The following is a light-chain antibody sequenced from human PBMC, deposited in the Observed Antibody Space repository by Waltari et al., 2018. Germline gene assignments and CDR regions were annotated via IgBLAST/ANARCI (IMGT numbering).Light chain of an antibody. V-gene: IGLV4-69*01. CDR2: IDSDGSH. J-gene: IGLJ3*02. CDR3: QAWGPGLWV. CDR1: HAHGPYN. Sequence: QLSATQSPSASASLGDSVRLTCTLDHAHGPYNLAWPQQRPKKAPRFLMKIDSDGSHVKGDAIPDRFAGSSSGAARYLTISDLQSDDEADYYCQAWGPGLWVFGGGTKLTVL.